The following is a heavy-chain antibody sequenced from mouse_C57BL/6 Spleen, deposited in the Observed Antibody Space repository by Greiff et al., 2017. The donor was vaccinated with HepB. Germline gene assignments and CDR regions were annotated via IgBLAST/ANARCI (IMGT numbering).Heavy chain of an antibody. CDR1: GFTFSSYG. Sequence: EVKLVESGGDLVKPGGSLKLSCAASGFTFSSYGMSWVRQTPDKRLEWVATISSGGSYTYYPDSVKGRFTISRDNAKNTLYLQMSSLKSEDTAMYYCARHEDEAMDYWGQGTSVTVSS. J-gene: IGHJ4*01. CDR3: ARHEDEAMDY. CDR2: ISSGGSYT. V-gene: IGHV5-6*01.